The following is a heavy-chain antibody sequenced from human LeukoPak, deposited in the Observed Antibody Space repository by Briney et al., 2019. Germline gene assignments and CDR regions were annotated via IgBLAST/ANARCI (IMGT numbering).Heavy chain of an antibody. CDR1: GFPLSSYS. CDR2: ISSSGSAT. D-gene: IGHD2-15*01. J-gene: IGHJ4*02. Sequence: GGSLRLSCAASGFPLSSYSINWVRQAPGKGLEWVSYISSSGSATYYVDSVKGRFTVSRDNAKNSLFLQMNSPRAEDTAVYYCVRVKGSYFDYWGQGALVTVSS. V-gene: IGHV3-48*01. CDR3: VRVKGSYFDY.